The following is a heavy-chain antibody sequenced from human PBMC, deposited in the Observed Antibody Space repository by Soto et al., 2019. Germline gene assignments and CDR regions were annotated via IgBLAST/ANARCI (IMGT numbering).Heavy chain of an antibody. J-gene: IGHJ4*02. D-gene: IGHD3-10*01. CDR2: IIPIFGTA. CDR1: GGTFSSYA. V-gene: IGHV1-69*12. CDR3: ARVLPYGSGSAEGDY. Sequence: QVQLVQSGAEVKKPGSSVKVSCKASGGTFSSYAISWVRQAPGQGLEWMGGIIPIFGTANYAQKFQGRVTITADESTSTAYMELISLRSEDTAVYYCARVLPYGSGSAEGDYWGQGTLVTVSS.